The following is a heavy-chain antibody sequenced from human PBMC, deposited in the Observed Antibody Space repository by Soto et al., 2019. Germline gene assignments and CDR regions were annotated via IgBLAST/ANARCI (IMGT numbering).Heavy chain of an antibody. Sequence: PGGSLRLSCAASGFTLSGYAMDWVRQAPGKGLEYVSGISSNGVGTYYANSVQGRFTISRDNSKNTVYLQMGSLRPEDMAVYYCARRARPDIYYKDVWGKGTTVTVAS. J-gene: IGHJ6*03. CDR1: GFTLSGYA. D-gene: IGHD6-6*01. CDR3: ARRARPDIYYKDV. CDR2: ISSNGVGT. V-gene: IGHV3-64*01.